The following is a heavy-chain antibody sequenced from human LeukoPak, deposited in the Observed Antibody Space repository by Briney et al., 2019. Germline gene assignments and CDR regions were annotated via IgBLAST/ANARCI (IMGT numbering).Heavy chain of an antibody. CDR2: IYSGGST. J-gene: IGHJ4*02. D-gene: IGHD6-13*01. CDR3: ARDRGVYSRTLED. CDR1: EFSVGSNY. V-gene: IGHV3-66*01. Sequence: GGSLRLSCAASEFSVGSNYMTWVRQAPGKGLEWVSLIYSGGSTYYADSVKGRFTISRDNSKNSLYLQMNSLRAEDTAVYYCARDRGVYSRTLEDWGQGILVTVSS.